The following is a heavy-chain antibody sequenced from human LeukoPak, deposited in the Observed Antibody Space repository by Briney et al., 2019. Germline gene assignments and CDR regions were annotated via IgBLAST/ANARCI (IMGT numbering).Heavy chain of an antibody. Sequence: GGSLRLSCAASGFTFSSYSMNWVRQAPGKGLEWVSSISSSSSYIYYADSVKGRFIISRDNAKNSMYLRMNSPRAEDTAVYYCARDDVDTVCDYWGQGTLVTVSS. J-gene: IGHJ4*02. D-gene: IGHD5-18*01. CDR1: GFTFSSYS. CDR2: ISSSSSYI. V-gene: IGHV3-21*01. CDR3: ARDDVDTVCDY.